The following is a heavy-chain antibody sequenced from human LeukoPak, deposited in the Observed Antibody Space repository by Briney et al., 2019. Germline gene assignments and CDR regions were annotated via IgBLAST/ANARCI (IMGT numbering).Heavy chain of an antibody. CDR3: ARWGGYGDYASSY. CDR2: IWYGGSNK. V-gene: IGHV3-33*03. D-gene: IGHD4-17*01. CDR1: GFTFSSYG. J-gene: IGHJ4*02. Sequence: PGGSLRLSCAASGFTFSSYGMHWVRQAPGKGLKWVAVIWYGGSNKYYADSVKGRFTISRDNAKNSLYLQMNSLRAEDTAVYYCARWGGYGDYASSYWGQGTLVTVSS.